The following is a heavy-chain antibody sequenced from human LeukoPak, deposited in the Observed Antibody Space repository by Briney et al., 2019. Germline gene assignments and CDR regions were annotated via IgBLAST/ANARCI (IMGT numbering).Heavy chain of an antibody. CDR2: IQSKTDGGTT. D-gene: IGHD3-10*01. V-gene: IGHV3-15*01. CDR1: GFTFSNTW. CDR3: ATLTVRGVINI. J-gene: IGHJ4*02. Sequence: GGSLRLSCAASGFTFSNTWMNWVRQAPGKGPEWVGRIQSKTDGGTTEYAAPVKGRFTISRDDSKTTLYLQMNSLKTGDTAVYYCATLTVRGVINIWGQGTLVTVSS.